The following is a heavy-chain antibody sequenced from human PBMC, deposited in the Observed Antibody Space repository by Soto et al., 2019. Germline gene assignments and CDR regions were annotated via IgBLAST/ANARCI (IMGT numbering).Heavy chain of an antibody. CDR3: SRNTSGRQGSTLDI. D-gene: IGHD6-19*01. CDR2: ISGSGSVT. J-gene: IGHJ3*02. V-gene: IGHV3-23*01. CDR1: GSTFSSSA. Sequence: EQLLESGGGLVQPGGSLRLSCAASGSTFSSSAMTWVRQAPGKGLEWVSAISGSGSVTYYTSSVRGRFTISRDNSRNTLYLQMNNLRAEDTAVYYCSRNTSGRQGSTLDIWGQGTMVTVSS.